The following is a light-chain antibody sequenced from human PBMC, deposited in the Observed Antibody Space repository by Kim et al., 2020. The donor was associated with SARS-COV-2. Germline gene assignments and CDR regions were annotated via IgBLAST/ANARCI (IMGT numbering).Light chain of an antibody. CDR1: TSDVGGYNF. CDR2: EVT. J-gene: IGLJ3*02. Sequence: QSALTQPPSASGSPGQSVTISCTGTTSDVGGYNFVSWYQRHPGEAPKLMIYEVTKRPSGVPDRFSGSKSGNTASLTVAGLQPEDEADYFCSSYAGRNDVVFGGGTQLTVL. V-gene: IGLV2-8*01. CDR3: SSYAGRNDVV.